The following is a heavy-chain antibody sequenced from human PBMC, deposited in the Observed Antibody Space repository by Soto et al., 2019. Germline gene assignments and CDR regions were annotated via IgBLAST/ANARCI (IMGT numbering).Heavy chain of an antibody. J-gene: IGHJ1*01. CDR3: AKEKERFTQHPEYFQH. V-gene: IGHV3-23*01. D-gene: IGHD3-3*01. Sequence: PVGSLRLSCAASGFIFSSYAMSWVRQAPGKGLEWVSGISGSGGSTYYADSVKGRFTISRDNSKNTLYLQMSSLRAEDTAVYYCAKEKERFTQHPEYFQHWGQGTLVTVSS. CDR1: GFIFSSYA. CDR2: ISGSGGST.